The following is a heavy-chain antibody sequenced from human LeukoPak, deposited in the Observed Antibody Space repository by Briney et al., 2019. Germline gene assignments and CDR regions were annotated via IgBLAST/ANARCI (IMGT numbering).Heavy chain of an antibody. CDR3: ARGRLLRGVIITRWFYFDY. V-gene: IGHV3-21*01. CDR2: ISSSSSYI. J-gene: IGHJ4*02. D-gene: IGHD3-10*01. Sequence: PGGSLRLSCAASGFTFSSYSMNWVRQAPGKGLEWVSSISSSSSYIYYADSVKGRFTISRDNAKNSLYLQMNSLRAEDTAVYYCARGRLLRGVIITRWFYFDYWGQGTLVTVSS. CDR1: GFTFSSYS.